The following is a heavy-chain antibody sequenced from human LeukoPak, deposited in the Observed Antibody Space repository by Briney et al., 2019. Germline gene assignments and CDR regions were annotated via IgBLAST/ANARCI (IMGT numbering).Heavy chain of an antibody. J-gene: IGHJ4*02. Sequence: GGSLRLSCTASRFTFSSFAMSWARQAPGKGLEWVSTISASDGSTYYADSVKGRSTISRDNSKNTLYLQMNSLRAEDTAVYYCATDVTMVRGVLDYWGRGTLVTVSS. V-gene: IGHV3-23*01. CDR3: ATDVTMVRGVLDY. CDR1: RFTFSSFA. CDR2: ISASDGST. D-gene: IGHD3-10*01.